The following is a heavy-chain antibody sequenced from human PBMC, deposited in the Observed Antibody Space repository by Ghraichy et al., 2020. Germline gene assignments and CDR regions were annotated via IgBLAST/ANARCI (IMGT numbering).Heavy chain of an antibody. D-gene: IGHD6-13*01. CDR3: AKGAAASGTSAFDY. V-gene: IGHV3-23*01. J-gene: IGHJ4*02. CDR2: ISGSDGRT. Sequence: GESLNISCAASGFSFDTYAMSWVRQAPGKGLEWVSAISGSDGRTSYADSVKGRFTISRDTSKNTLSLQMDSLRDEDTAVYYCAKGAAASGTSAFDYWGQGTLVTVSS. CDR1: GFSFDTYA.